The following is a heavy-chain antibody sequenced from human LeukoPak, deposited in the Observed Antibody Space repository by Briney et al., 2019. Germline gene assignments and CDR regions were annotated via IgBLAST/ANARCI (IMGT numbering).Heavy chain of an antibody. D-gene: IGHD4-17*01. CDR3: AILTVTTAY. Sequence: GGSLRLSCAASGFTFDDYAMHWVRQAPGKGLEWVSGISWNSGSIGYADSVKGRFTISRDNSKNTLYLQMNSLRAEDTAVYYCAILTVTTAYWGQGTLITVSS. CDR2: ISWNSGSI. CDR1: GFTFDDYA. J-gene: IGHJ4*02. V-gene: IGHV3-9*01.